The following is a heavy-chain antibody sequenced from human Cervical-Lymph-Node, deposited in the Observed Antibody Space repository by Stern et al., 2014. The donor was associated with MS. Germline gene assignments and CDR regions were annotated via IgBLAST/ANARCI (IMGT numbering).Heavy chain of an antibody. CDR3: ARHQSTLVNRFDP. Sequence: EVQLVESGAEVKKPGESLKISCEASGYTFSESWIAWVRQMPGKGLEWIGMIYPGDSDTRYSPSFQGQVTISADRSTTTAFLQWSSLKASDTAMYYCARHQSTLVNRFDPWGQGTLVTVTS. J-gene: IGHJ5*02. CDR1: GYTFSESW. V-gene: IGHV5-51*01. CDR2: IYPGDSDT. D-gene: IGHD2-21*01.